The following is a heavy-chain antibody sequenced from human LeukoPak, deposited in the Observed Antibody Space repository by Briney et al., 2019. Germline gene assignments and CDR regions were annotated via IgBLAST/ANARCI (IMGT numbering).Heavy chain of an antibody. CDR3: TRVGYIDEGIDY. CDR1: GFTFSSYW. CDR2: INHNGNVN. Sequence: GGSLRLSCAASGFTFSSYWMNWARQAPGKGLEWVASINHNGNVNYYVDSVKGRFTISRDNAKNSLYLQMSNLRAEDTAIYYCTRVGYIDEGIDYWGQGTLVTVSS. V-gene: IGHV3-7*04. J-gene: IGHJ4*02. D-gene: IGHD5-24*01.